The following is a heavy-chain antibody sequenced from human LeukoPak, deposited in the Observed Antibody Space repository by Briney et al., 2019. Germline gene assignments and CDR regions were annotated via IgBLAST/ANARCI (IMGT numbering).Heavy chain of an antibody. V-gene: IGHV1-2*02. CDR2: INPNSGGT. D-gene: IGHD2-2*03. J-gene: IGHJ4*02. Sequence: ASVKVSCKASGYTFTGYYMHWVRQAPGQGREWMGWINPNSGGTNYAQKFQGRVTMTRDTSISTAYMELSRLRSDDTAVYYCARRAPGYCSSTSCYPGDYWGQGTLVTVSS. CDR1: GYTFTGYY. CDR3: ARRAPGYCSSTSCYPGDY.